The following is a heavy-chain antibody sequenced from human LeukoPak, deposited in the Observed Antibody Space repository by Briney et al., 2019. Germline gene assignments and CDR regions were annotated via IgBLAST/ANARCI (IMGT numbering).Heavy chain of an antibody. D-gene: IGHD6-13*01. J-gene: IGHJ5*02. CDR3: ARGIAAAGTNWFDP. CDR2: IYYSGST. CDR1: GGSISSYY. Sequence: SETLSLTCTVSGGSISSYYWSWIRQPPGKGLEWIGYIYYSGSTNYNPSPKSRVTISVDTSKNQFSLKLSSVTAADTAVYYCARGIAAAGTNWFDPWGQGTLVTVSS. V-gene: IGHV4-59*01.